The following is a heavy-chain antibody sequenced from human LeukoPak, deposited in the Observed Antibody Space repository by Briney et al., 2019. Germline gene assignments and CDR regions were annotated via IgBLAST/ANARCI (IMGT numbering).Heavy chain of an antibody. D-gene: IGHD3-3*01. CDR3: ARDDNDFWSGYYTGIAAGYGMDV. Sequence: SVKVSCKASGGTFSSYAISWVRQAPGQGLECMGRIIPILGIANYAQKFQGRVTITADKSTSTAYMELSSLRSEDTAVYYCARDDNDFWSGYYTGIAAGYGMDVWGQGTTVTVSS. CDR2: IIPILGIA. J-gene: IGHJ6*02. V-gene: IGHV1-69*04. CDR1: GGTFSSYA.